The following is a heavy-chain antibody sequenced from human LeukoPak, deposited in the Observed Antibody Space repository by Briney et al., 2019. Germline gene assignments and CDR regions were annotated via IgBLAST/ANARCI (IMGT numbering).Heavy chain of an antibody. CDR1: GFTFDEYG. Sequence: GGSLRLSCAASGFTFDEYGMSWVRQAPGKGLELVSGINWNGGSTRYADSVKGRFSISRDNAKNSLYLQMNSLRAEDTALYYCARARVTGTGGYYFDYWGQGTLVTVSS. J-gene: IGHJ4*02. D-gene: IGHD1-20*01. CDR3: ARARVTGTGGYYFDY. V-gene: IGHV3-20*04. CDR2: INWNGGST.